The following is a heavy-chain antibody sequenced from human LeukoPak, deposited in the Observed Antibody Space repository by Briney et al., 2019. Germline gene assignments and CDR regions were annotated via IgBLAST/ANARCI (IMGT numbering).Heavy chain of an antibody. CDR2: ISRSSTTV. CDR3: AKDPAGDHLGGPSAP. CDR1: VVTFSNYE. Sequence: GGSLRLSCAVSVVTFSNYEMNWVRQAPGKGLEWVSYISRSSTTVYYADSVKGRFTISRDNAKNSLYLQMNNLRAEDTAVYYCAKDPAGDHLGGPSAPWGHGTLVTVSS. J-gene: IGHJ5*02. V-gene: IGHV3-48*03. D-gene: IGHD7-27*01.